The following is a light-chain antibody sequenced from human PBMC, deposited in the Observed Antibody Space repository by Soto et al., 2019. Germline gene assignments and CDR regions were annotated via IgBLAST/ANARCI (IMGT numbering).Light chain of an antibody. Sequence: QAALTQPASVSGSPGQSITISCTATNRDIGRYYYVSWHQQHPGKAPKLLIFEVSNRPSGASTRFSGSTSGNTAALTISGLRAEDEDDYYCTSYTSSSAVAFVGGTKLTVL. CDR2: EVS. J-gene: IGLJ2*01. CDR3: TSYTSSSAVA. CDR1: NRDIGRYYY. V-gene: IGLV2-14*01.